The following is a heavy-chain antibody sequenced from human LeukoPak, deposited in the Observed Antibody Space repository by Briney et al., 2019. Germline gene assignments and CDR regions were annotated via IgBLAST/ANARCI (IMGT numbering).Heavy chain of an antibody. D-gene: IGHD4-17*01. Sequence: GGSLRLSCAASGFTFSSYWMSWVRQAPGKGLEWVAVISYDGSNKYYADSVKGRFTISRDYSKNTLFLQMNSLRAEDTAVYYCARETGSAIGSTDFDYWGQGTLVTVSS. CDR1: GFTFSSYW. J-gene: IGHJ4*02. CDR2: ISYDGSNK. CDR3: ARETGSAIGSTDFDY. V-gene: IGHV3-30-3*01.